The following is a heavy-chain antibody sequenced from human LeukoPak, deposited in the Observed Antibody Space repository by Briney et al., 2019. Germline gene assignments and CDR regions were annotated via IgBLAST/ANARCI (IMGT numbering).Heavy chain of an antibody. J-gene: IGHJ4*02. CDR3: ARGIAAAHPTFDY. CDR2: IIPIFGTA. V-gene: IGHV1-69*13. CDR1: GGTFSSYA. Sequence: ASVKVSCKASGGTFSSYAIIWVRQAPGQGLEWMGGIIPIFGTANYAQKFQGRVTITADESTSTAYMELSSLRSEDTAVYYCARGIAAAHPTFDYWGQGTLVTVSS. D-gene: IGHD6-13*01.